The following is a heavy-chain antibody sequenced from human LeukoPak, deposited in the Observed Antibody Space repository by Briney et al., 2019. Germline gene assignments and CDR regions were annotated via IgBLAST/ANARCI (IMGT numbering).Heavy chain of an antibody. CDR2: IYYSGST. Sequence: SETLSLTCTVSGGSISSYYWSWIQQPPGKGLEWIGYIYYSGSTNYNPSLKSRVTISVDTPKNQFSLKLSSVTAADTAVYYCARDLRSYGFDYWGQGTLVTVSS. CDR1: GGSISSYY. D-gene: IGHD5-18*01. J-gene: IGHJ4*02. V-gene: IGHV4-59*01. CDR3: ARDLRSYGFDY.